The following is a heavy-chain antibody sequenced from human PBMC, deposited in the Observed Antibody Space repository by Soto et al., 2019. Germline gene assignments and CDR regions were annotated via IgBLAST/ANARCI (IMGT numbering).Heavy chain of an antibody. CDR3: ARARGSATGYDDY. V-gene: IGHV3-21*01. CDR2: ISSASTSI. D-gene: IGHD2-15*01. J-gene: IGHJ4*02. CDR1: GFTFSSYS. Sequence: EVQLVESGGGLVKPGGSLRLSCAASGFTFSSYSMNWVRQAPGKGLEWVSSISSASTSIYYADSVKGRFTISRDNAKNSLYLQMYSLGAEDTAVYYCARARGSATGYDDYWGQGTLVTVSS.